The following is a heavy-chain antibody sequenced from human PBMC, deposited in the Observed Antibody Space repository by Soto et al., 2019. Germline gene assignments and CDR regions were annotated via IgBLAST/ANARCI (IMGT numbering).Heavy chain of an antibody. D-gene: IGHD3-10*01. Sequence: VHLLESGGGLVQPGGSLRLSCAASGFTFNSYAMSWVRQAPGKGLEWVSAISDSGGSTYYADSVTGRFTISRDESKNTLDMQMNNLRAEDTAVYYCAKMRGRYCGSDSGAYRDVWGKGTTVTVSS. CDR1: GFTFNSYA. J-gene: IGHJ6*03. CDR2: ISDSGGST. CDR3: AKMRGRYCGSDSGAYRDV. V-gene: IGHV3-23*01.